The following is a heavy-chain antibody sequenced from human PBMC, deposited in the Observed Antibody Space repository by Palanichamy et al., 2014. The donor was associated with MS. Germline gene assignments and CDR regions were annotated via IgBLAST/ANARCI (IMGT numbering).Heavy chain of an antibody. J-gene: IGHJ4*02. V-gene: IGHV4-39*01. CDR2: IYYTGST. Sequence: QLQLQESGPGLVKPSETLSLTCTVSGDSISSSTYYWGWIRQPPGKGLEWIGSIYYTGSTYYNPSLKSRVTISVDTSKNQFSLRLSSVTAADTAVFYCARRQLIVVDWGQGTLVTVSS. D-gene: IGHD3-22*01. CDR3: ARRQLIVVD. CDR1: GDSISSSTYY.